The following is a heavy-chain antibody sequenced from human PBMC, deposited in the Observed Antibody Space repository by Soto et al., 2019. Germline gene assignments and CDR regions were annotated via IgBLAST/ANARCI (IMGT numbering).Heavy chain of an antibody. V-gene: IGHV4-34*01. CDR3: ARGRGDGYNQNWYFDL. CDR2: INNGGSS. D-gene: IGHD3-10*01. Sequence: KTSETLSLTCAVYGGSFSGYYWSWIRQPPGKGLEWIGEINNGGSSNYNPSLKSRGSMSVGTSNNQFSLKLTSVTAADTAVYYCARGRGDGYNQNWYFDLWGRGTLVTV. J-gene: IGHJ2*01. CDR1: GGSFSGYY.